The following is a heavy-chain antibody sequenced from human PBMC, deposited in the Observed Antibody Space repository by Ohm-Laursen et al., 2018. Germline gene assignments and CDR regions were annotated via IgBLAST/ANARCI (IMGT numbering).Heavy chain of an antibody. V-gene: IGHV3-49*04. CDR2: IRSKAYGGTT. J-gene: IGHJ6*02. D-gene: IGHD3-22*01. CDR1: RFTFSMSG. CDR3: TRAGYYDSSGYWGDYYYYGMDV. Sequence: SLRLSCAASRFTFSMSGMHWVRQAPGKGLEWVGFIRSKAYGGTTEYAASVKGRFTISRDDSKSIAYLQMNSLKTEDTAVYYCTRAGYYDSSGYWGDYYYYGMDVWGQGTTVTVSS.